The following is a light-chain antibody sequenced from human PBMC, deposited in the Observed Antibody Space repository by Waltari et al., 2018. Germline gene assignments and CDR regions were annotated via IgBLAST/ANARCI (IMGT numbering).Light chain of an antibody. V-gene: IGKV3-11*01. CDR3: QQRASWPVT. J-gene: IGKJ5*01. CDR1: QSVSSY. Sequence: EIVLTQSPATPSLSPGASAALPCRASQSVSSYLAWYQQKPGQAPRLLIYDASNRATGIPARFGGYGSGTDFSLTISSLEPEDFAVYYCQQRASWPVTFGQGTRLEIK. CDR2: DAS.